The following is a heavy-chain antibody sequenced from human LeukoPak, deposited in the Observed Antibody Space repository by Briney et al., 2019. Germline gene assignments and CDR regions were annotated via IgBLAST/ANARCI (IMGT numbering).Heavy chain of an antibody. Sequence: SETLSLTCAVSGYSISSGYYWGWIRQPPGKGLEWIGSIYHSGSTYYNPSLKSRVTISVDTSKNQFSLKLSSVTAADTAVYYCARVGCSSTSCYPRRDYWGQGTLVTVSS. V-gene: IGHV4-38-2*01. CDR2: IYHSGST. D-gene: IGHD2-2*01. J-gene: IGHJ4*02. CDR1: GYSISSGYY. CDR3: ARVGCSSTSCYPRRDY.